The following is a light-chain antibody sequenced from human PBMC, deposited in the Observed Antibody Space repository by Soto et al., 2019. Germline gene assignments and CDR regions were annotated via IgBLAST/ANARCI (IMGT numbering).Light chain of an antibody. CDR3: QQYGSLWT. J-gene: IGKJ1*01. CDR2: GAS. V-gene: IGKV3-20*01. CDR1: QSVRRSH. Sequence: EIALTKYPGTLSSSPRERATLSSRTSQSVRRSHLAWYQQKPGRAPTLLIYGASSRSTGIPDRFSGSGSGTDFTATIRRLEPGGFAVYYCQQYGSLWTFGQGTKVEI.